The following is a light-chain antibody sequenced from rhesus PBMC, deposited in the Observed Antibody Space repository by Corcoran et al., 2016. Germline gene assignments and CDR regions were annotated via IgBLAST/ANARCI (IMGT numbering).Light chain of an antibody. CDR1: QSLLHSGGKTF. CDR2: EVS. Sequence: DIVMTQTPLSLPVTPGEPASISCRSTQSLLHSGGKTFLYWYLQKPGQSPQLLISEVSYRASGVPDRFSGCGSGTDCTLKISRVEAEDVGVYYCMQGIQLPYTFGQGTKVEIK. V-gene: IGKV2-90*01. J-gene: IGKJ2*01. CDR3: MQGIQLPYT.